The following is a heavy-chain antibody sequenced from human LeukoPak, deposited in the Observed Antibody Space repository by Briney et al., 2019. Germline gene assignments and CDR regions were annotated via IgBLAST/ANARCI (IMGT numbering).Heavy chain of an antibody. CDR3: ARDLHCGSTSCLSYFDY. CDR1: GFTFSSHP. D-gene: IGHD2-2*01. Sequence: GGSLRLSCAASGFTFSSHPKHWVRHAPGKGLEYVSALSRAGGDNMSANSRKGRFTHSRNNSKNTVHLEMGSLRGEDMAVYYRARDLHCGSTSCLSYFDYWGQGTLVTVSS. CDR2: LSRAGGDN. V-gene: IGHV3-64*01. J-gene: IGHJ4*02.